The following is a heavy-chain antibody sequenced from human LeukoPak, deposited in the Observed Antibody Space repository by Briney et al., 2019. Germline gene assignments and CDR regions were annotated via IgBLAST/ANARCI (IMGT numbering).Heavy chain of an antibody. J-gene: IGHJ3*02. Sequence: GRSLRLSCAASGFTFDDYAMHWVRHAPGKGLEWVSGISWNSGSIGYADSVKGRFTISRDNAKNSLYLQMNSLRAEDTALYYCAKDSRRDITDAFDIWGQGTMVTVSS. CDR1: GFTFDDYA. D-gene: IGHD1-14*01. CDR3: AKDSRRDITDAFDI. V-gene: IGHV3-9*01. CDR2: ISWNSGSI.